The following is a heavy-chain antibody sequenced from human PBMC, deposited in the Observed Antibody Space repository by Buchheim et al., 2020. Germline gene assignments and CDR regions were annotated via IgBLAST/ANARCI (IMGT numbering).Heavy chain of an antibody. D-gene: IGHD3-16*01. J-gene: IGHJ3*02. CDR3: ARDGNRALVLGAFDI. Sequence: QVQLQESGPGLVKPSQTLSLTCTVSGGSISSGGYYWSWIRQHPGKGLEWIGYIYYSGSTYYNPSLKSRVTIEVDTPQNPFYLKLSSVTAADTAVYYCARDGNRALVLGAFDIWGQGT. CDR1: GGSISSGGYY. V-gene: IGHV4-31*03. CDR2: IYYSGST.